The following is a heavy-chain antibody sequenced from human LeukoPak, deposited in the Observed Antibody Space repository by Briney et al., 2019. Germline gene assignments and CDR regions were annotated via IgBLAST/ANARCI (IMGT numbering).Heavy chain of an antibody. J-gene: IGHJ4*02. D-gene: IGHD1-26*01. CDR2: IYYSGST. CDR1: GGSISSGGYY. CDR3: ARGVGAPSVYYFDY. Sequence: PSETLSLTCTVSGGSISSGGYYWSWIRQHPGKGLEWIGYIYYSGSTYYNPSLKSRVTTSVDTSKNQFSLKLSSVTAADTAVYYCARGVGAPSVYYFDYWGQGTLVTVSS. V-gene: IGHV4-31*03.